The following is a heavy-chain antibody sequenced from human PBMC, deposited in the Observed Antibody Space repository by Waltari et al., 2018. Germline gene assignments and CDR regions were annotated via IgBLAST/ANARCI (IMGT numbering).Heavy chain of an antibody. CDR1: GGSISSYY. CDR3: ATLAPGGVDYYDTRDYRAFDI. Sequence: QVQLQESGPGLVKPSETLSLTCIVSGGSISSYYWNWIRQHPGKGLEWIGYIYYSGRTNYNPSLKSRVTISVDTSKNQFSLKLSSVTAADTAVYYCATLAPGGVDYYDTRDYRAFDIWGQGTMVTVSS. D-gene: IGHD3-22*01. V-gene: IGHV4-59*01. CDR2: IYYSGRT. J-gene: IGHJ3*02.